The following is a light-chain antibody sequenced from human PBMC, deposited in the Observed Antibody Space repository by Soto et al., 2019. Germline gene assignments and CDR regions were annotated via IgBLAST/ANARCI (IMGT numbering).Light chain of an antibody. J-gene: IGKJ3*01. Sequence: EIVLTQSPGTLSLSPGERATLSCRASQSVSSKYLAWYQQKPGQAPRVLIYGTSIRASGVPERFSGGGSVTDFNLAITRLEPEDCAVYYCQQYGSSLFTFGPGTKGDFK. V-gene: IGKV3-20*01. CDR2: GTS. CDR3: QQYGSSLFT. CDR1: QSVSSKY.